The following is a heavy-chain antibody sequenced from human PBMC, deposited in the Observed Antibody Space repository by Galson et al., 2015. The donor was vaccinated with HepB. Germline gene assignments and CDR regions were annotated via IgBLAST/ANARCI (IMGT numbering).Heavy chain of an antibody. CDR1: GFPFSNYG. CDR3: AKGVPYGRSWYGSMDV. Sequence: SLRLSCATSGFPFSNYGVHWVRQAPGKGLEWVAFIRYDGIYKYYADSVKGRFTISRDNSKDTLDLQMSSLRVEDTAEYYCAKGVPYGRSWYGSMDVWGQGTTVTVAS. V-gene: IGHV3-30*02. CDR2: IRYDGIYK. J-gene: IGHJ6*02. D-gene: IGHD6-13*01.